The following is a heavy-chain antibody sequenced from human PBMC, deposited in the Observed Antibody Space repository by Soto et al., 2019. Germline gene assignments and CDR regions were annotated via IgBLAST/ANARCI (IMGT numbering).Heavy chain of an antibody. CDR3: ARYRPTYYDFWSGYPDY. D-gene: IGHD3-3*01. CDR1: GYTFTSYA. Sequence: ASVKVSCKASGYTFTSYAMHWVRQAPGQRLEWMGWINAGNGNTKYSHKFQGRVTITRDTSASTAYMELSSLRSEDTAVYYCARYRPTYYDFWSGYPDYWGQGTLVTVSS. V-gene: IGHV1-3*01. J-gene: IGHJ4*02. CDR2: INAGNGNT.